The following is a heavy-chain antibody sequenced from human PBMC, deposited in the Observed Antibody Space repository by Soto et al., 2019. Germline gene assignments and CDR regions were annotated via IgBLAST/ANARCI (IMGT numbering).Heavy chain of an antibody. V-gene: IGHV3-23*01. Sequence: GGSLRLSCAASGFTFSSYAMSWVRQAPGKGLEWVSAISGSGGSTYYADAVKGRFTISRDKSKNTLYLQMNSLRAEDTAVYYCAKDTGNFAILDPMDVWGQGATVTVSS. CDR1: GFTFSSYA. D-gene: IGHD3-9*01. CDR3: AKDTGNFAILDPMDV. J-gene: IGHJ6*02. CDR2: ISGSGGST.